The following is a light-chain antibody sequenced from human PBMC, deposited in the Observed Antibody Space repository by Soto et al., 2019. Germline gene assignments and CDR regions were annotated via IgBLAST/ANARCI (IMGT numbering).Light chain of an antibody. J-gene: IGKJ3*01. CDR2: DAS. Sequence: DIQMTQSPSSLSASVGDKVTITCQASQDITTYLDWYQQKPGKAPKLLIYDASNLETGVPSRFSGSGFGTNFTFTISSLQPEDIATYYCQQYDNFPTFGPGTKVDIK. CDR1: QDITTY. V-gene: IGKV1-33*01. CDR3: QQYDNFPT.